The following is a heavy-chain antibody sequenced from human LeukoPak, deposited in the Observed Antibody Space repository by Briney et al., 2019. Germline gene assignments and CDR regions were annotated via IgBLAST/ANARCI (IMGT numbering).Heavy chain of an antibody. CDR3: AKDWAAIVAVPAAIGEIDY. V-gene: IGHV3-30*02. D-gene: IGHD2-2*01. Sequence: TGGSLRLSCAASGFTFSSYGMHWVRQAPGKGLEWVAFIRYDGSNKYYADSVKGRFTISRDNSKNTLYLQMNSLRAEDTAVYYCAKDWAAIVAVPAAIGEIDYWGQGTLVTVSS. CDR1: GFTFSSYG. J-gene: IGHJ4*02. CDR2: IRYDGSNK.